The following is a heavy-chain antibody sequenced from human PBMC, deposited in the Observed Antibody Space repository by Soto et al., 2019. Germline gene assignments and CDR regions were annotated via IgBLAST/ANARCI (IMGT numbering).Heavy chain of an antibody. J-gene: IGHJ4*02. CDR2: INSDGSRT. V-gene: IGHV3-74*01. CDR1: GFTFSSYW. Sequence: EVQLVESGGGLVQPGGSLRLSCAASGFTFSSYWMRWVRQAPGKGLVWVSRINSDGSRTDYADSVKGRFTISRDNAKNTLYLEMNSLIAEDTAVYYCARVPTGGYDWNWGQGTLVTVSS. CDR3: ARVPTGGYDWN. D-gene: IGHD5-12*01.